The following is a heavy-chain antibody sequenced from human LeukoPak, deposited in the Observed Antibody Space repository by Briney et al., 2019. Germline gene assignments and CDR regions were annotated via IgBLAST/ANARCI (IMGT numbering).Heavy chain of an antibody. V-gene: IGHV3-33*01. CDR2: IWYDGSSE. CDR3: ARDPGIVVVIDDAFDI. D-gene: IGHD3-22*01. CDR1: GFTFSSFG. J-gene: IGHJ3*02. Sequence: GGSLRLSCAASGFTFSSFGMHWVRQAPGKGLEWVTLIWYDGSSEYYADSVKGRFTISRDNSKNRLYLQMNSLRAEDTAVYYCARDPGIVVVIDDAFDIWGQGTMVTVSS.